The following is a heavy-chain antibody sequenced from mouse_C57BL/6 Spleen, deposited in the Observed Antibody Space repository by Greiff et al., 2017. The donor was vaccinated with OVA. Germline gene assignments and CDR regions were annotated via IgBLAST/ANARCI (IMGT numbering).Heavy chain of an antibody. CDR2: IWGDGST. V-gene: IGHV2-3*01. D-gene: IGHD1-1*01. CDR1: GFSLTSYG. Sequence: VQLQESGPGLVAPSQSLSITCTVSGFSLTSYGVSWVRQPPGKGLEWLGVIWGDGSTNYHSALISRLSISKDNSNSQVFLKLNSLQTDDTATYYCAKPITTVVGRGNYAMDYWGQGTSVTVSS. J-gene: IGHJ4*01. CDR3: AKPITTVVGRGNYAMDY.